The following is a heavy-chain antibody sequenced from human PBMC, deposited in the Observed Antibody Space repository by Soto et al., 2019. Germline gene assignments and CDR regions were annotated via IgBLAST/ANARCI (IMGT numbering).Heavy chain of an antibody. CDR1: GFTFNAHA. CDR2: ISGDGKTT. CDR3: VKDWTGNKCPCLDV. Sequence: EVQVLESGGGLLQPGGSPRLSCVASGFTFNAHAMTWVRQGPGMGLEWTSTISGDGKTTHYADSVKGRFTVSRDNSKNTLSLQMNSLRAEDTATYYCVKDWTGNKCPCLDVWGQGTTVTVSS. V-gene: IGHV3-23*01. J-gene: IGHJ6*02. D-gene: IGHD2-8*02.